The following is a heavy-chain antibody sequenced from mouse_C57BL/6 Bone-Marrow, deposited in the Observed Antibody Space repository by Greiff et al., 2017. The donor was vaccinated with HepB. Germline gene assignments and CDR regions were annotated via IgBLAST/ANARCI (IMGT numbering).Heavy chain of an antibody. V-gene: IGHV5-4*01. D-gene: IGHD2-4*01. J-gene: IGHJ2*01. Sequence: DVKLVESGGGLVKPGGSLKLSCAASGFTFSSYAMSWVRQTPEKRLEWVATISDGGSYTYYPDNVKGRFTISRDNAKNNLYLQMSHLKSEDTAMYYCARDLYDYDYWGQGTTLTVSS. CDR1: GFTFSSYA. CDR2: ISDGGSYT. CDR3: ARDLYDYDY.